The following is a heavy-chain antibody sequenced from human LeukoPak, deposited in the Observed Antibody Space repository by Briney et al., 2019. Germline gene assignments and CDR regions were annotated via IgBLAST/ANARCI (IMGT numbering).Heavy chain of an antibody. CDR2: ISYDGSNK. D-gene: IGHD2-15*01. J-gene: IGHJ6*04. Sequence: GGSLRLSCAASGFTFSSYGMPWVRQAPGKGLEWLAVISYDGSNKYYAGSVKGRFTISRDNSKNTLYLQMNSLRAEDTAVYYCAKDPIYCSAGSRAHCYYFGMDVWGKGTTVTVSS. V-gene: IGHV3-30*18. CDR3: AKDPIYCSAGSRAHCYYFGMDV. CDR1: GFTFSSYG.